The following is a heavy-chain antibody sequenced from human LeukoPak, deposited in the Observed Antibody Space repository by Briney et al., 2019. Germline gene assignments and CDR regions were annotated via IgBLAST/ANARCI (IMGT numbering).Heavy chain of an antibody. CDR3: ARVPAYDSSGYHFDY. V-gene: IGHV1-3*01. D-gene: IGHD3-22*01. CDR1: GYTFTSYA. CDR2: INAGNGNT. J-gene: IGHJ4*02. Sequence: ASVKVSCKASGYTFTSYAMHWVRQAPGQRLEWMGWINAGNGNTKYSQKFQGRVTITRDTSASTAYMELSSLRSEDTAVYYCARVPAYDSSGYHFDYWGQGTLVTVSS.